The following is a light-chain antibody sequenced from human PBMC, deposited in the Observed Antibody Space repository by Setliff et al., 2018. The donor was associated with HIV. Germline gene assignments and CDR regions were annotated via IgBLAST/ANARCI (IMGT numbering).Light chain of an antibody. Sequence: QSALTQPASVSGSPGQSVTISCTGTSSDVGSFNYVSWLQHHPGKAPKLILYEVDNRPSGVSQRFSGSKSDNTASLTISGLQAEDEADYFCSSYTHRNTYVFGTGTKVTVL. CDR1: SSDVGSFNY. CDR2: EVD. CDR3: SSYTHRNTYV. V-gene: IGLV2-14*01. J-gene: IGLJ1*01.